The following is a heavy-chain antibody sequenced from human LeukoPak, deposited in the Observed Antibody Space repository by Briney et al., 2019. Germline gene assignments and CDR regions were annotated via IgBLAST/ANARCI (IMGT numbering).Heavy chain of an antibody. D-gene: IGHD4-17*01. CDR1: GGSIINSNW. Sequence: SGTLSLTCAVSGGSIINSNWWNWIRQPPGKGLEWIGSIYSSGSTYYNPSLKSRVTISVDTSKNQFSLKLTSVTAADTAVYYCARHYGPWGQGTLVTVSS. CDR3: ARHYGP. J-gene: IGHJ5*02. V-gene: IGHV4-39*01. CDR2: IYSSGST.